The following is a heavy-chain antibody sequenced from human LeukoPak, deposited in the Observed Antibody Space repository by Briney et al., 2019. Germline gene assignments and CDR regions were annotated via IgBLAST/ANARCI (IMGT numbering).Heavy chain of an antibody. Sequence: GGSLRLSCAASGFIFSNYVMNWARQAPGKGLEWVAIMSYDGSKKYYADSVKGRFTISRDNSKNTVYLQMNSLRAEDTAVYYCATRIASPGRGWFDPWGQGTLVTVSS. CDR3: ATRIASPGRGWFDP. CDR2: MSYDGSKK. J-gene: IGHJ5*02. V-gene: IGHV3-30-3*01. CDR1: GFIFSNYV. D-gene: IGHD6-13*01.